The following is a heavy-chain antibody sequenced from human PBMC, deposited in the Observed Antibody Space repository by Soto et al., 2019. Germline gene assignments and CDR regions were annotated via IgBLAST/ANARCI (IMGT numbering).Heavy chain of an antibody. V-gene: IGHV3-23*01. Sequence: PGGTLRLSCSVSGFTFTNYAMTWVRQPPGKGLEWVSTISDSGASTYYADSVKGRFTISRDNSKNTLYLQMNSLRAEDTAIFYCAKAFGAYGLNFDYWGQGTLVTVSS. J-gene: IGHJ4*02. CDR2: ISDSGAST. CDR3: AKAFGAYGLNFDY. D-gene: IGHD4-17*01. CDR1: GFTFTNYA.